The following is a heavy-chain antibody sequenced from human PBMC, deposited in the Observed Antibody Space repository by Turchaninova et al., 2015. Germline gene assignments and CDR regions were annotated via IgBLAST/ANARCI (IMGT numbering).Heavy chain of an antibody. CDR3: ARMTMTWTGFDY. Sequence: QVTLKESGPALVKPTQTLTLTCSFSGFSLSTTEMRVSWIRQHPGKALEWLARIDWDGDKYYRKSLRTRLTIPKDTSKNQVGLTMTSVDPVDTATYYCARMTMTWTGFDYWGQGSLVTVSS. CDR1: GFSLSTTEMR. D-gene: IGHD3-10*01. J-gene: IGHJ4*02. V-gene: IGHV2-70*04. CDR2: IDWDGDK.